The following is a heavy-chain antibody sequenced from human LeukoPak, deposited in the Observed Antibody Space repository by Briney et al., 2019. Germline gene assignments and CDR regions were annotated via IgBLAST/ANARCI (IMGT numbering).Heavy chain of an antibody. CDR3: ARDRPRDGYNGYYYYGMDV. Sequence: PGGSLRLSCAASGFTFSSYGMHWVRHAPGKGLDWVTVIWYDGSNKYYADSVKGRFTISRDNSKNTLYLQMNSLRAEDTAVYYCARDRPRDGYNGYYYYGMDVWGQGTTVTVSS. CDR1: GFTFSSYG. CDR2: IWYDGSNK. D-gene: IGHD5-24*01. V-gene: IGHV3-33*01. J-gene: IGHJ6*02.